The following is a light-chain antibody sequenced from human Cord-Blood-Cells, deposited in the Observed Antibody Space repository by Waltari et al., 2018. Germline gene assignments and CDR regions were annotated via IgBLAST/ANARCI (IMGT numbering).Light chain of an antibody. CDR3: SSYTSSSTLV. CDR2: DVS. J-gene: IGLJ3*02. CDR1: SSDDGGYNY. Sequence: SPPPQPAALSGSPGQSITISCPGTSSDDGGYNYVSWYQQHPGKAPKLMIYDVSKRPSGVSNRFSGSKSGNTAPLTISGLQAEDEADYYCSSYTSSSTLVFGGGTKLTVL. V-gene: IGLV2-14*01.